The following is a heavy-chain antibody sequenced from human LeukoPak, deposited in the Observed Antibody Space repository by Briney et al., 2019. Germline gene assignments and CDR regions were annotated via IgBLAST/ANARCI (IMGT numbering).Heavy chain of an antibody. CDR1: GYTFTSYD. CDR2: MNPNSGNT. J-gene: IGHJ5*02. D-gene: IGHD3-22*01. CDR3: ARGYYDSSGYYQNWFDP. Sequence: ASVKVSCKASGYTFTSYDINWVRQATGQGLEWMGWMNPNSGNTAYAQKFQGRVTMTRNTSISTAYMELSSLRSEDTAVYYCARGYYDSSGYYQNWFDPWGQGTLVTVSS. V-gene: IGHV1-8*01.